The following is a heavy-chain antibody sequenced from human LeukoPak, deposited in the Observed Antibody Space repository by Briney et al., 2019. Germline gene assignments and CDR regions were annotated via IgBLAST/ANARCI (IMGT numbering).Heavy chain of an antibody. J-gene: IGHJ4*02. CDR2: INHSGST. V-gene: IGHV4-34*01. CDR1: GGSSSGYY. CDR3: ARGLTRVFDY. Sequence: SETLSLTCAVYGGSSSGYYWSWIRQPPGKGLEWIGEINHSGSTNYNPSLKSRVTISVDTSKNQFSLKLSSVTAADTAVYYCARGLTRVFDYWGQGTLVTVSS. D-gene: IGHD4/OR15-4a*01.